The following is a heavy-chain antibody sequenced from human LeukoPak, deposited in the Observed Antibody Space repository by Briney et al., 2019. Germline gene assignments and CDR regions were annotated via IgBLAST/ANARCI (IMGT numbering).Heavy chain of an antibody. D-gene: IGHD5-12*01. CDR2: IYHSGST. V-gene: IGHV4-38-2*01. Sequence: SETLSLSCAVSGYSISSGYYWGWIRQPPGRGLWWIGSIYHSGSTYYNPSLKSRVTISVDTSKNQFSLKLSSVTAADTAVYYCARVGGYDWVLDYWGQGTLVTVSS. CDR3: ARVGGYDWVLDY. CDR1: GYSISSGYY. J-gene: IGHJ4*02.